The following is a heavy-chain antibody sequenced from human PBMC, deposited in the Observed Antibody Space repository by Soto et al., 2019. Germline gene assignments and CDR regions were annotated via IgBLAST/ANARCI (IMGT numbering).Heavy chain of an antibody. V-gene: IGHV4-31*02. D-gene: IGHD7-27*01. J-gene: IGHJ4*02. Sequence: PSETLSLTCTVPGGSITSAAYYWTWIRQHPGKGLEWIGYIYYSGSTYYNPSLKSRVTISVDTSKNQFSLKLSSVTAADTAIYYCARVANWAIDYWGQGTLVTVS. CDR3: ARVANWAIDY. CDR1: GGSITSAAYY. CDR2: IYYSGST.